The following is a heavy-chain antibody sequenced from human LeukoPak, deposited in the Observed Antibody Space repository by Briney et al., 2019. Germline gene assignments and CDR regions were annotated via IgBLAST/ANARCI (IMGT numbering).Heavy chain of an antibody. Sequence: GGSLRLSCGVSGFTFSDDWMHWVRQAPGKGLVWVSRINSDGTNTNYAGSVKGRFTISRDNAKNTLYLQMNSLRVEDTAVYYCASGYARSARHQSDFWGQGTVVTVSS. CDR2: INSDGTNT. D-gene: IGHD5-12*01. J-gene: IGHJ4*02. V-gene: IGHV3-74*01. CDR1: GFTFSDDW. CDR3: ASGYARSARHQSDF.